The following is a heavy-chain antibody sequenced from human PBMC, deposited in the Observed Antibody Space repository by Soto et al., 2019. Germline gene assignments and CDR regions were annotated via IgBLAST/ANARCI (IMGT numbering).Heavy chain of an antibody. CDR2: IYYSGST. CDR3: ARETNNYATIFGVVEADGMDV. D-gene: IGHD3-3*01. Sequence: PSETLSFTCTVSGGSISSGDYYWIWIRQPPGKGLEWIWYIYYSGSTYYNPSLKSRVTISVDTSKNQFSLKLSSVTAADTAVYYCARETNNYATIFGVVEADGMDVWGQGTTVTLSS. J-gene: IGHJ6*02. CDR1: GGSISSGDYY. V-gene: IGHV4-30-4*01.